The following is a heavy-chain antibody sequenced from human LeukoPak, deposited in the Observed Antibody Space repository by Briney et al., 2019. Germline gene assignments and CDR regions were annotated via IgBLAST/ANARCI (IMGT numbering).Heavy chain of an antibody. CDR2: IRSDGSDK. D-gene: IGHD6-13*01. V-gene: IGHV3-30*02. Sequence: GGSLRLSCAASGFTFSGYDMHWVRQAPGKGLEWVALIRSDGSDKYYADSVKGRFTISRDNSKNTVFLQMNSLRAEDTAVYYCAKDIAAAGGPCAYWGRGTLVTVSS. J-gene: IGHJ4*02. CDR3: AKDIAAAGGPCAY. CDR1: GFTFSGYD.